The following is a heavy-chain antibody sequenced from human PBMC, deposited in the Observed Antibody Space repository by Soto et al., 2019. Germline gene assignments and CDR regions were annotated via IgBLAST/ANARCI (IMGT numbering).Heavy chain of an antibody. CDR1: GFTFRSYW. V-gene: IGHV3-74*01. CDR3: AVLAGVTPLPDALDI. CDR2: INPDGSST. J-gene: IGHJ3*02. Sequence: EVQLVESGGGLVQPGGSLRLSCAASGFTFRSYWMHWVRQAPVKGLMWVSRINPDGSSTSYADSAKGRFTMSRDNAQNTLYLQISSLRAEDTAAYYCAVLAGVTPLPDALDIWGQGTMVTVSS. D-gene: IGHD2-21*02.